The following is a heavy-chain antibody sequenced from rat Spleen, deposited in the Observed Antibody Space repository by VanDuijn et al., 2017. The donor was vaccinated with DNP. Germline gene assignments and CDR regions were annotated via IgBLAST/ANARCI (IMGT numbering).Heavy chain of an antibody. CDR2: IRNSGST. V-gene: IGHV3-1*01. Sequence: EVQLQESGPGLVGPSQSLSLTCSVTGFSITSYSWGWIRRFPGNKMEWIGHIRNSGSTTYNPSLKSRISITRDTSKNQFFLQLNSVTTEDTATYYCARLEFGGYTYYFDYWGQGVMVTVSS. D-gene: IGHD1-11*01. CDR3: ARLEFGGYTYYFDY. J-gene: IGHJ2*01. CDR1: GFSITSYS.